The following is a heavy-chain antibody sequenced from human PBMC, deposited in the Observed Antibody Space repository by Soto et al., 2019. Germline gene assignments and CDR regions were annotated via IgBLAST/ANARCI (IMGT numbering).Heavy chain of an antibody. Sequence: SETLSLTCAVYGGSFSGYYWSWIRQPPGKGLEWIGEINHSGSTNYNPSLKSRVTISVDTSKNQFSLKLSSVTAADTAVYYCARGGRTPLTSKYGSGSYYRDAFDIWGQGTMVTVSS. J-gene: IGHJ3*02. V-gene: IGHV4-34*01. CDR2: INHSGST. D-gene: IGHD3-10*01. CDR1: GGSFSGYY. CDR3: ARGGRTPLTSKYGSGSYYRDAFDI.